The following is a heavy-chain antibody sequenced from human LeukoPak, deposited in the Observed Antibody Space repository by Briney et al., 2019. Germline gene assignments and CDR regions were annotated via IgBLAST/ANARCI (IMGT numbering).Heavy chain of an antibody. Sequence: EASVKVSCKASGYTFTGYYMHWVRQAPGQGLEWMGWINPNSGGTNYAQKFQGRVTMTRDTSISTAYMELSRLRSDDTAVYYCARELAPYYYGSGSYPAAFDIWGQGTMVTVSS. V-gene: IGHV1-2*02. D-gene: IGHD3-10*01. CDR3: ARELAPYYYGSGSYPAAFDI. J-gene: IGHJ3*02. CDR1: GYTFTGYY. CDR2: INPNSGGT.